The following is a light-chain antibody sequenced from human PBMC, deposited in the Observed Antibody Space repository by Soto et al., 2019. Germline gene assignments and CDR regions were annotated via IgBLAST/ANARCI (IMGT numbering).Light chain of an antibody. J-gene: IGLJ1*01. Sequence: QPVLTQPPSVSGATGQRVTISCTGSSSNIGAGYDVHWYQQLPGTAPKLLIYGNSSRPSGVPDRFSGSKSGTSASLAITGLQAEDEAYYYCQSYDSSLSGYVFGTGTQLTVL. CDR3: QSYDSSLSGYV. CDR1: SSNIGAGYD. V-gene: IGLV1-40*01. CDR2: GNS.